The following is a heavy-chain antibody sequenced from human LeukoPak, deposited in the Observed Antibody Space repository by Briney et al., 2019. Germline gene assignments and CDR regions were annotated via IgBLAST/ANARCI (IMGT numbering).Heavy chain of an antibody. CDR1: GFTFSSYS. V-gene: IGHV3-21*01. J-gene: IGHJ4*02. D-gene: IGHD1-26*01. CDR3: ARERSVGATTWLDY. Sequence: PGGSLRLSCAASGFTFSSYSMNWVRQAPGKGLEWVSSISSSSSYIYYADSVKGRFTISRDNAKNSLYLQMNSLRAEDTAVYYCARERSVGATTWLDYWGQGTLLTVSS. CDR2: ISSSSSYI.